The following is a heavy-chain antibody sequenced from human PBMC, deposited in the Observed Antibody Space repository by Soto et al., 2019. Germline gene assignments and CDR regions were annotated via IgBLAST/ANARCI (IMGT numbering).Heavy chain of an antibody. D-gene: IGHD2-15*01. CDR1: GFTFSNFG. J-gene: IGHJ4*02. CDR2: ISSDGSDK. CDR3: AKGSEVARQALDY. Sequence: QVQLVESGGGVVQPGRSLRLSWAASGFTFSNFGMHWVRQAPGKGLEWVAVISSDGSDKYYSDSVKGRFTISRDNSKNPLFLQMNSLRVEDTAGYYCAKGSEVARQALDYWGQGTLVTVSS. V-gene: IGHV3-30*18.